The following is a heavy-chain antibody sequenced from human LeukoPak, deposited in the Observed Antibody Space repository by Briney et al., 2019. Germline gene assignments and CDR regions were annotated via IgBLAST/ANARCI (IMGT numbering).Heavy chain of an antibody. CDR2: IIPIFGTA. Sequence: SVKVSCKASGGTFSSYAISWVRQAPGQGLEWMGGIIPIFGTANYAQKFQGRVTITADKSTSTAYMELSSLRSEDTAVYYCARLWGRDGYNFEPVSEDYWGQGTLVTVSS. CDR1: GGTFSSYA. J-gene: IGHJ4*02. D-gene: IGHD5-24*01. V-gene: IGHV1-69*06. CDR3: ARLWGRDGYNFEPVSEDY.